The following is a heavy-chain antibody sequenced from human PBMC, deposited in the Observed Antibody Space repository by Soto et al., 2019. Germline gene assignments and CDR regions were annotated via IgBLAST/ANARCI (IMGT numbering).Heavy chain of an antibody. CDR3: AKRRDCSSTCCYFRSPSYGMDV. Sequence: GGYPGLCSAAYGFTFSSYAMSCVGQAPGKGLEWVSAISGSGGSTYYADSVKGRFTISRDNSKKTLYLQTNSLRAEDTAVYYCAKRRDCSSTCCYFRSPSYGMDVRGQGPTVTVS. CDR2: ISGSGGST. CDR1: GFTFSSYA. V-gene: IGHV3-23*01. J-gene: IGHJ6*02. D-gene: IGHD2-2*01.